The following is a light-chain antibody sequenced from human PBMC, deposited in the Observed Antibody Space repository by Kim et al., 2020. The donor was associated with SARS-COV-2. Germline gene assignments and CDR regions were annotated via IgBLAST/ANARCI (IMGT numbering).Light chain of an antibody. V-gene: IGLV3-21*04. J-gene: IGLJ2*01. CDR1: NIGSKS. Sequence: SYELTQPPSVSVAPGKTARITCGGNNIGSKSVHWYQQKPGQAPVLVIYYDSDRPSGIPERFSGSNSGNTATLTISRVEAGDDADYYCQVWDSSSDHPYVVVGGGTQLTVL. CDR3: QVWDSSSDHPYVV. CDR2: YDS.